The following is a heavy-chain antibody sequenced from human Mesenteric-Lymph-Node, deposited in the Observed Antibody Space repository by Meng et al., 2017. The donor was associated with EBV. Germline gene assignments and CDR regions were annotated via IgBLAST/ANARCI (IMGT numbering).Heavy chain of an antibody. CDR3: AHRPPDYGNWFDH. Sequence: IPVTGPGLTLPKPTPTLTRTVSFLGFAIATSDVGLSWFRQRKGKALEWNALISWDADKCPSPSLRGRLTISKSNYKIQVVLRMTNMDPTDTDTYSCAHRPPDYGNWFDHWGQGTLVTVSS. CDR2: ISWDADK. V-gene: IGHV2-5*02. D-gene: IGHD4-17*01. J-gene: IGHJ5*02. CDR1: GFAIATSDVG.